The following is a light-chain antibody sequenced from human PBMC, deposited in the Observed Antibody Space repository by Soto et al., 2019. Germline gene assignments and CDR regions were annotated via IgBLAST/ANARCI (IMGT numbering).Light chain of an antibody. CDR3: QQYGSTPLT. CDR1: QSVRSNY. Sequence: EIVLKQSPDPLSLSPGERATLSCRASQSVRSNYLAWYQQKPGQAPRFLIYDASSRATGIPDRFSGSGSGTDFTLTISRLEPEDFAVYYCQQYGSTPLTCGGGTKVDIK. J-gene: IGKJ4*01. CDR2: DAS. V-gene: IGKV3-20*01.